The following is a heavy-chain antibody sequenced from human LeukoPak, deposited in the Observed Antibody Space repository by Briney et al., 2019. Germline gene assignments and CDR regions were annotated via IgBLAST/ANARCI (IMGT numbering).Heavy chain of an antibody. Sequence: GGSLRLSCAGSGFTFSSHGMSWVRQAPGKGLEWVLAISGSGGTTYYADSVKDRFTISRDNSKRTVFLQMTNLRVDDTAVYYCAKNLRSMPPLPLDYWGQGTPVTVSS. D-gene: IGHD2-2*01. V-gene: IGHV3-23*01. CDR2: ISGSGGTT. CDR1: GFTFSSHG. J-gene: IGHJ4*02. CDR3: AKNLRSMPPLPLDY.